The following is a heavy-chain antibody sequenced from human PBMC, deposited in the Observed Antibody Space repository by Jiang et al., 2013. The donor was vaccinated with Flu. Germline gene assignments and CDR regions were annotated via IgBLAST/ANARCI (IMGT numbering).Heavy chain of an antibody. V-gene: IGHV1-3*01. CDR2: ISVGNTYT. CDR1: GYTFSSFG. J-gene: IGHJ5*02. CDR3: ARDIKARGILTGSLLDP. Sequence: GAEVKKPGASVRVSCKASGYTFSSFGIHWVRQAPGQRLEWMGWISVGNTYTKYSKKFQGRVTITRDTPASTAYMEVSSLTSEDTAVYYCARDIKARGILTGSLLDPWGQGTLVTVSS. D-gene: IGHD3-9*01.